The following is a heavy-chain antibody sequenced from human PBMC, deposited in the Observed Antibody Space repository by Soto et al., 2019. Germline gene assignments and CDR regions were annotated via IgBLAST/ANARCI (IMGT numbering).Heavy chain of an antibody. J-gene: IGHJ6*02. D-gene: IGHD5-12*01. CDR2: IYSGSST. Sequence: EVQLVETGGGLIQPGGSLRLSCAASGFTVSSNYMSWVRQAPGKGLEWVSVIYSGSSTYYADSVKGRFTISRDNSKNTLYLQMNSLRAEDTAVYYCAREENSGYEGGYYYGMDVWGQGTTVTVSS. CDR3: AREENSGYEGGYYYGMDV. CDR1: GFTVSSNY. V-gene: IGHV3-53*02.